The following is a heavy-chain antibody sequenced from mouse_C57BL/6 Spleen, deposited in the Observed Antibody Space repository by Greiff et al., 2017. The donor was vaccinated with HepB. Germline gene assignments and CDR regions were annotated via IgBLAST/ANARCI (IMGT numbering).Heavy chain of an antibody. J-gene: IGHJ4*01. Sequence: EVKLMESGGGLVKPGGSLKLSCAASGFTFSDYGMHWVRQAPEKGLEWVAYISSGSSTTYYADTGKGRFTISRDNAKNTLFLQMTSLRSEDTAMYYCARRDGYYYAMDYWGQGTSVTVSS. V-gene: IGHV5-17*01. D-gene: IGHD2-3*01. CDR3: ARRDGYYYAMDY. CDR2: ISSGSSTT. CDR1: GFTFSDYG.